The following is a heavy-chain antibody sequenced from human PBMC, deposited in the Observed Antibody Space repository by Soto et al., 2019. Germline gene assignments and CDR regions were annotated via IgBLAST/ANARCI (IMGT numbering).Heavy chain of an antibody. D-gene: IGHD3-10*01. CDR1: GYIFTNYW. J-gene: IGHJ4*02. CDR3: ARRADYGSGSPFNY. CDR2: IYPGDSDT. Sequence: GESLQISCKGSGYIFTNYWIGWVRQMPGKGLEWMGIIYPGDSDTRYSPSFDGQVTISADKSISIAYLQWSSLKASDTAMYYCARRADYGSGSPFNYWGQGSLVTSPQ. V-gene: IGHV5-51*01.